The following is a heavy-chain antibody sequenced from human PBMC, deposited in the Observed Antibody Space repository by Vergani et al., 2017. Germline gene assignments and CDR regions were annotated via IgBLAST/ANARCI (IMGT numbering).Heavy chain of an antibody. CDR2: IIPIFGTA. V-gene: IGHV1-69*15. CDR1: GGSFSSYA. CDR3: ARGHPNIVVVPAARGGDWFDP. J-gene: IGHJ5*02. D-gene: IGHD2-2*01. Sequence: QVQLVQSGAEVKKPGSSVKVSCKASGGSFSSYAISWVRQAPGQGLEWVGRIIPIFGTANYAQKFQGRVTITADESTSTAYMELSSLRSEDTAVYYCARGHPNIVVVPAARGGDWFDPWGQGTLVTVSS.